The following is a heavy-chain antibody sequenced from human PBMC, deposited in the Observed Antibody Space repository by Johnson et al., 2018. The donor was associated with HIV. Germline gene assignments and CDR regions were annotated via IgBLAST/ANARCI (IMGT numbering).Heavy chain of an antibody. J-gene: IGHJ3*02. V-gene: IGHV3-30*18. CDR3: VKGMDSSSWYAFDI. D-gene: IGHD6-13*01. CDR2: ISYDGSNK. CDR1: GFTFSSYG. Sequence: QVQLVESGGDLVKPGGSLRLSCAASGFTFSSYGMHWVRQAPGKGLEWVAVISYDGSNKYYADSVKGRFTISRDNSKNTLYLQMNSLRAEDTAIYYCVKGMDSSSWYAFDIWGQGTMVTVSS.